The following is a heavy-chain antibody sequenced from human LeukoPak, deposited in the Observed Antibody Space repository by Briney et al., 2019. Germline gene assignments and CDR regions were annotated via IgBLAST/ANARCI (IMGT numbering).Heavy chain of an antibody. CDR2: IRGSGDTA. D-gene: IGHD6-13*01. CDR1: GFTFSSHS. Sequence: GGSLRLSCAASGFTFSSHSMAWVRQAPGKGLEWVSAIRGSGDTALYADSVKGRFTISRDNFKNIVYLEMNSLRTEDTAVYYCARGDKQLVFNRNKGGFDPWGQGTLVTVSS. CDR3: ARGDKQLVFNRNKGGFDP. V-gene: IGHV3-23*01. J-gene: IGHJ5*02.